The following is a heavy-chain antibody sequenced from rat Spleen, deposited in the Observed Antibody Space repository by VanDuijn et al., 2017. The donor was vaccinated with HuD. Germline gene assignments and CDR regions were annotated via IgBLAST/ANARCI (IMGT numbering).Heavy chain of an antibody. CDR1: GFSLTDHS. V-gene: IGHV2S30*01. J-gene: IGHJ2*01. Sequence: QVQLKESGPALVQPSQTLSLTCTVSGFSLTDHSVHWVRQPPGKGLEWMGRMRYDGDTYYNSTLKSRLSFSRDTSKSQVFFNLSTLQTEDTAIYYCTRGGYTMGYWGQGVMVTVSS. D-gene: IGHD1-1*01. CDR3: TRGGYTMGY. CDR2: MRYDGDT.